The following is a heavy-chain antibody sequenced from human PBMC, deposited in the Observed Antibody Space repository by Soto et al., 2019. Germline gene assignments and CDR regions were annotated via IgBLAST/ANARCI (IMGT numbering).Heavy chain of an antibody. CDR3: ATVKGQWLFERSYGMDV. D-gene: IGHD6-19*01. Sequence: ASVKVSCKVSGYILTELSMHWVRQSPGKGLEWMGGFDPEDGETIYAQKFQGRVTMTEDTSTDTAYMELSSLRSEDTAVYYCATVKGQWLFERSYGMDVWGQGTTVTVS. V-gene: IGHV1-24*01. CDR1: GYILTELS. J-gene: IGHJ6*02. CDR2: FDPEDGET.